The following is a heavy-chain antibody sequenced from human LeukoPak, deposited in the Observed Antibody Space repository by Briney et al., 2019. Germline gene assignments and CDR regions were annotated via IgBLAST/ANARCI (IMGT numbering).Heavy chain of an antibody. CDR3: AREYRNWFDP. V-gene: IGHV3-9*01. Sequence: GGSLRLSCAASGFTFDNYGMSWVRQAPGKGLEWVSGISWNSGSIGYADSVKGRFTISRDNAKNSLYLQMNSLRAEDTALYYCAREYRNWFDPWGQGTLVTVSS. CDR2: ISWNSGSI. D-gene: IGHD2-2*01. J-gene: IGHJ5*02. CDR1: GFTFDNYG.